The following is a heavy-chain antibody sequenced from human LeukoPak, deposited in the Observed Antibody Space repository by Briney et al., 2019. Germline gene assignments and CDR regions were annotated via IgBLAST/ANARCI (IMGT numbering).Heavy chain of an antibody. Sequence: GSLRLSCAASGFTFSSYAMSWVRQPPGKGLEWIGSIYYSGSTYYNPSLKSRVTISVDTSKNQFSLKLSSVTAADTAVYYCARDMGATWGQGTLVTVSS. CDR1: GFTFSSYA. D-gene: IGHD1-26*01. J-gene: IGHJ5*02. CDR2: IYYSGST. V-gene: IGHV4-39*07. CDR3: ARDMGAT.